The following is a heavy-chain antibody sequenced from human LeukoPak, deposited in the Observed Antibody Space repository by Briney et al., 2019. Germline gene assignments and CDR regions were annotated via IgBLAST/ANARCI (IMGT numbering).Heavy chain of an antibody. D-gene: IGHD3-10*01. V-gene: IGHV3-23*01. Sequence: GGSLRLSCAASGFTFSNYAMSWVRQAPGKGLEWVAGISASGGNTFYADSVKGRFSISRENSKNTLYLQLNSLRGEDTAVYYCARESFRYGSPLDIWGQGTMVTVSS. CDR3: ARESFRYGSPLDI. CDR1: GFTFSNYA. J-gene: IGHJ3*02. CDR2: ISASGGNT.